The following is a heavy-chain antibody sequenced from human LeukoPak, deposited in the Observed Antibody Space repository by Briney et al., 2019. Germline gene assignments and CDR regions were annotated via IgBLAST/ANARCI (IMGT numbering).Heavy chain of an antibody. CDR1: GYTFTSYY. V-gene: IGHV1-46*01. CDR3: ARQGITIFGVVREFDY. CDR2: INSSGGST. Sequence: ASVKVSCKASGYTFTSYYMHWVRQTPGQGLEWMGIINSSGGSTSYAQKFQGRVTMTRDMSTSTVYMELSSLRSEDTAVYYCARQGITIFGVVREFDYWGQGTLVTVSS. J-gene: IGHJ4*02. D-gene: IGHD3-3*01.